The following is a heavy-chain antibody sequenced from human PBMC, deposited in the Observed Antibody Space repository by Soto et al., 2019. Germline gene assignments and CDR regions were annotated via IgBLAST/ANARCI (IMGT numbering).Heavy chain of an antibody. CDR3: ASRGSSGVWFDP. Sequence: SVKVSCKASGGTFSSYAISWVRQAPGQGLEWMGGIIPIFGTANYAQQFQGRVTITADESTSTAYMELSSLRSEDTAVYYCASRGSSGVWFDPWGQGTLVTVSS. CDR2: IIPIFGTA. J-gene: IGHJ5*02. V-gene: IGHV1-69*13. D-gene: IGHD3-22*01. CDR1: GGTFSSYA.